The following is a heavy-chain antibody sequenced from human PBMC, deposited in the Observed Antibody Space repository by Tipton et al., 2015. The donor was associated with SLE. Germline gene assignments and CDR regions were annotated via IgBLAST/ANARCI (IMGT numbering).Heavy chain of an antibody. D-gene: IGHD3/OR15-3a*01. CDR3: ARVLDSAILDY. CDR1: GGSISSSSYY. Sequence: TLSLTCTVSGGSISSSSYYWGWIRQPPGKGLEWIGYIYYSGSTYYNPSLKSRVTISVDTSKNQFSLKLSSVTAADTAVYYCARVLDSAILDYWGQGTLVTVSS. J-gene: IGHJ4*02. V-gene: IGHV4-31*03. CDR2: IYYSGST.